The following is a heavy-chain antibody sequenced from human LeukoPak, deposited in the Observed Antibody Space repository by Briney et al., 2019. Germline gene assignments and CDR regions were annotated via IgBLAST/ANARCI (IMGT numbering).Heavy chain of an antibody. D-gene: IGHD1-26*01. Sequence: SETLSLTCTASGGSISSGDYYWSWIRQPPGKGLEWIGYIYYSGSTYYNPSLKSRATISVDTSKNQFSLKLSSVTAANTAVYYCARDRPSIVGAKGAFDIWGQGTMVTVSS. J-gene: IGHJ3*02. CDR3: ARDRPSIVGAKGAFDI. CDR1: GGSISSGDYY. V-gene: IGHV4-30-4*01. CDR2: IYYSGST.